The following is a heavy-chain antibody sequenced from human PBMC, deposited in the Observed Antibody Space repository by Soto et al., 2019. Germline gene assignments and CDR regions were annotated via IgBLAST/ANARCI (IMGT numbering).Heavy chain of an antibody. CDR2: INGGDDSK. CDR1: GFTFRSSP. V-gene: IGHV3-23*01. D-gene: IGHD6-19*01. CDR3: AKEISYSQWLVLVRAFDI. J-gene: IGHJ3*02. Sequence: PGGSLRLSCAVSGFTFRSSPMSWVRRAPGKGLEWVSGINGGDDSKHYAESVKGRFTISRDNSKNTLYLQMNSLRAEDTAVYYCAKEISYSQWLVLVRAFDIWGQGTMVTVSS.